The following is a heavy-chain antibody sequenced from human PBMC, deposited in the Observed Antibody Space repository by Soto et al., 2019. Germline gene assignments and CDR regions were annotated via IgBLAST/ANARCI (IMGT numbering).Heavy chain of an antibody. D-gene: IGHD3-10*01. V-gene: IGHV1-69*13. CDR3: AREIQGVIIQGIGYFDY. CDR2: IIPIFNTA. Sequence: SVKVSCKASGGTFSSNAISWVRQAPGQGLEWMGGIIPIFNTANYAQKLKGRVTITAEESTSTAYMELSSLRSEDTDVYYCAREIQGVIIQGIGYFDYWGQGNLVTVYS. J-gene: IGHJ4*02. CDR1: GGTFSSNA.